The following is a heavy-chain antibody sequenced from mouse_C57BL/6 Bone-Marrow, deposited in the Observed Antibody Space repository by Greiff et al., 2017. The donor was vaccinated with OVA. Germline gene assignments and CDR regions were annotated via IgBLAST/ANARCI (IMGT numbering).Heavy chain of an antibody. Sequence: EVQLQQPGAELVRPGASVKLSCTASGYNIKDYYMHWVKQRPEQGLEWIGRIDPEDGDTKYAPKFKGKATMTADTSSNTAYLQLSSLTSEATAVYYCTTYGNPYFVYWGQGTTLTVSS. CDR2: IDPEDGDT. V-gene: IGHV14-1*01. CDR1: GYNIKDYY. D-gene: IGHD1-1*01. J-gene: IGHJ2*01. CDR3: TTYGNPYFVY.